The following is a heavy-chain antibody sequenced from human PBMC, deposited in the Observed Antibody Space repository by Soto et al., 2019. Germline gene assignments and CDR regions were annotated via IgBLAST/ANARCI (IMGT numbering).Heavy chain of an antibody. D-gene: IGHD3-10*01. CDR2: ITHSGST. V-gene: IGHV4-34*01. CDR1: DTSFDDYY. Sequence: SETLSLTCALYDTSFDDYYWGWIRQPPGKGLECIGEITHSGSTNYNPSLKSRVTLSVDTSKNQFSLKLTSVTAADTAVYYCARGLRASFGVRLSYYYYGMDVWGQGTTVTVSS. CDR3: ARGLRASFGVRLSYYYYGMDV. J-gene: IGHJ6*02.